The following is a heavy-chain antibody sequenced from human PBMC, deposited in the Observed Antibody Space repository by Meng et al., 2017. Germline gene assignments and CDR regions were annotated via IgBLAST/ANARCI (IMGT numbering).Heavy chain of an antibody. D-gene: IGHD2-15*01. J-gene: IGHJ5*02. CDR2: IYYSGST. V-gene: IGHV4-39*07. Sequence: QLQLQESGPGLVKPSETLSLTCTVSGGSISSSSYYWGWIRQPPGKGLEWIGSIYYSGSTYYNPPLKSRVTISVDTSKNQFSLKLSSVTAADTAVYYCARGRVVNWFDPWGQGTLVTVSS. CDR3: ARGRVVNWFDP. CDR1: GGSISSSSYY.